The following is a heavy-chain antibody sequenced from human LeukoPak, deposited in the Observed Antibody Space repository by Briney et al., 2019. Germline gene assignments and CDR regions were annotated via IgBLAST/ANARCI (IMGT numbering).Heavy chain of an antibody. Sequence: GGSLRLSCAASGFTFSRYWMSWVRQAPGKGLEWVANIKEDGSEKYYVDSVKGRFTISRDNGKNSLFLQMNSLRAEDTAVYYCARGEPFGRIPDGAFDIWGQGTVVTVSS. V-gene: IGHV3-7*01. CDR2: IKEDGSEK. CDR1: GFTFSRYW. D-gene: IGHD3-3*01. J-gene: IGHJ3*02. CDR3: ARGEPFGRIPDGAFDI.